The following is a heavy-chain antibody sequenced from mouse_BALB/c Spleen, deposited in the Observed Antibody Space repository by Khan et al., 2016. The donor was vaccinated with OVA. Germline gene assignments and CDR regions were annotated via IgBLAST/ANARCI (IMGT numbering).Heavy chain of an antibody. Sequence: QVQLQQSGAELVKPGASVKLSCKASGYTFTSYYMYWVKQRPGKGLEWIGEINPSNGGTNCNEKFKSKATLTVDKSSSTAYMQLSSLTSEDSAVYYCTRSGYGTFTYWGQGTLVTVSA. CDR1: GYTFTSYY. CDR2: INPSNGGT. CDR3: TRSGYGTFTY. V-gene: IGHV1S81*02. J-gene: IGHJ3*01. D-gene: IGHD2-1*01.